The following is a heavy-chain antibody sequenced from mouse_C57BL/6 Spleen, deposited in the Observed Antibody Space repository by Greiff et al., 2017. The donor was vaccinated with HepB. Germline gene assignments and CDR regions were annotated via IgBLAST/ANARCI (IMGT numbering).Heavy chain of an antibody. CDR2: IYPGIGST. V-gene: IGHV1-55*01. D-gene: IGHD3-2*02. J-gene: IGHJ4*01. CDR1: GYTFTSYW. CDR3: ARDSSGYFYAMDY. Sequence: QVQLQQPGAELVKPGASVKMSCKASGYTFTSYWITWVKQRPGQGLEWIGDIYPGIGSTNYNEKFKSKATLTVDTSSSTAYMQLSSLTSEDSAVYYCARDSSGYFYAMDYWGQGTSVTVSS.